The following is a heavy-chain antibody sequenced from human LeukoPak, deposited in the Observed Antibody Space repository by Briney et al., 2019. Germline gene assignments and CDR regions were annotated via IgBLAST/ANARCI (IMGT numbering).Heavy chain of an antibody. D-gene: IGHD6-13*01. J-gene: IGHJ4*02. CDR2: NHYSGIT. CDR1: GSFLLQYY. Sequence: SGALPLTFIFCGSFLLQYYWGWMGQPPGKGVEWIGYNHYSGITNYNPSLKSRVTISVDTSKNQFSLKLTSVTAADTAVYYCARALYDSSALDYWGQGTLVTVSS. V-gene: IGHV4-59*01. CDR3: ARALYDSSALDY.